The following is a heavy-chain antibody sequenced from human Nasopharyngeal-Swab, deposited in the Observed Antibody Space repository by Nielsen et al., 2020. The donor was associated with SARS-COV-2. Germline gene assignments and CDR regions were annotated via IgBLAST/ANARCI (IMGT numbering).Heavy chain of an antibody. CDR3: ARESGGSTVDY. J-gene: IGHJ4*02. Sequence: ASVKVSCKASGYTFTSYAMHWVRQAPGQGLEWMGWINPNTGNPTYAQGFTGRFVFSLDTSVSTAYLQISSLKAEDTAVYYCARESGGSTVDYWGQGTLVTVSS. CDR2: INPNTGNP. D-gene: IGHD1-1*01. V-gene: IGHV7-4-1*02. CDR1: GYTFTSYA.